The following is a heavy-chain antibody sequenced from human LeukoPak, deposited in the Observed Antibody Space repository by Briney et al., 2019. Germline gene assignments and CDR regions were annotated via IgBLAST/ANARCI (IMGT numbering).Heavy chain of an antibody. J-gene: IGHJ4*02. D-gene: IGHD2-2*01. CDR1: GGTFSSYA. V-gene: IGHV1-69*13. CDR2: IVPIFGTA. CDR3: AREATRNIVVVPAAIYYFDY. Sequence: SVKVSCKASGGTFSSYAISWVRQAPGQGLEWMGGIVPIFGTANYAQKFQGRVTITADESTSTAYMELSSLRSEDTAVYYCAREATRNIVVVPAAIYYFDYWGQGTLVTVSS.